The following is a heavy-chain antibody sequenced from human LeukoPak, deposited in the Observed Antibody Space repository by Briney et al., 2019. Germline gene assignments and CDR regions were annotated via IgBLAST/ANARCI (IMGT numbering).Heavy chain of an antibody. Sequence: ASVKVSCKASGGTFSRYAISWVRQAPGQGLEWMGGIIPIFGTANHAQKFQGRVTITTDEYTSAAYMDMCSMRSEETAVHHCCTDLIQYSSWSYYYYMDVWGKGTTVTVSS. D-gene: IGHD6-6*01. CDR1: GGTFSRYA. V-gene: IGHV1-69*05. CDR3: CTDLIQYSSWSYYYYMDV. CDR2: IIPIFGTA. J-gene: IGHJ6*03.